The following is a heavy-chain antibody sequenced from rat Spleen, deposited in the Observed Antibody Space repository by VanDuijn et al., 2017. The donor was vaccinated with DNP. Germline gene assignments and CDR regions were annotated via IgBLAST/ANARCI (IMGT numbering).Heavy chain of an antibody. CDR1: GFTFSNYY. CDR3: VRWNSGHFDY. Sequence: EVQLVESGGGLVQPGRSLKLSCAASGFTFSNYYMTWVRQAPAKGLEWVAYIGSPAHAPYYADSVKGRFTISRDNAKSTLYLQMNTLRSEDMATYYCVRWNSGHFDYWGQGVMVTVSS. V-gene: IGHV5-22*01. J-gene: IGHJ2*01. D-gene: IGHD4-3*01. CDR2: IGSPAHAP.